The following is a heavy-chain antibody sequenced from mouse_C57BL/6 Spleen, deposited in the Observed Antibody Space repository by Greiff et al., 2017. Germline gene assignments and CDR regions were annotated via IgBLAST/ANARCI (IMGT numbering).Heavy chain of an antibody. D-gene: IGHD3-2*02. V-gene: IGHV1-15*01. CDR2: IDTETGGT. CDR1: GYTFTDYE. J-gene: IGHJ2*01. Sequence: QVQLQQSGAELVRPGASVTLSCKASGYTFTDYEMHWVKQTPVHGLEWIGAIDTETGGTAYNQKFKGKAILTADKSSSTAYMELRCLTSEYSAVYFCTSSRAAQAPDSFDYGGQGTTLTVSS. CDR3: TSSRAAQAPDSFDY.